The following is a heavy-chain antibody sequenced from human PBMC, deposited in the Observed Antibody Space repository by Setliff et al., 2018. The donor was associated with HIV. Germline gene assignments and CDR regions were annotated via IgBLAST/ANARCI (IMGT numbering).Heavy chain of an antibody. CDR1: GGTFISYA. D-gene: IGHD5-12*01. V-gene: IGHV1-69*10. J-gene: IGHJ4*02. Sequence: ASVKVSCKASGGTFISYAFTWVRQAPGQGLKWMGGFTPILGIPTYAQKFQGRVTITADTSTSTAYMELSSLRSEDTAVYYCARGWMATLNGPIGYWGQGTLVTVSS. CDR2: FTPILGIP. CDR3: ARGWMATLNGPIGY.